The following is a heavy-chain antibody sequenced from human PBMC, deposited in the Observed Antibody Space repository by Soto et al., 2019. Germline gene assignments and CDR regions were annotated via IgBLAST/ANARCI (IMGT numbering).Heavy chain of an antibody. D-gene: IGHD6-6*01. Sequence: QVQLVQSGAEVNKPGASVKVSCKSSVYTFTGNYMHWVRQAPGQGLEWMGWINSYSGGTNYAQKFQGRVTMTRDTSISTAYMELSSLRSDDTAVYYCATGGSTSSSGLSNPERNWGQGTLVTVSS. CDR3: ATGGSTSSSGLSNPERN. CDR1: VYTFTGNY. CDR2: INSYSGGT. V-gene: IGHV1-2*02. J-gene: IGHJ4*02.